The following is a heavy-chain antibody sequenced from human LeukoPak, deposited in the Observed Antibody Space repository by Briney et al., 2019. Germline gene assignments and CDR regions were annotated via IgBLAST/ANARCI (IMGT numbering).Heavy chain of an antibody. CDR2: ISAYNGNT. Sequence: ASVKVSCKASGYTFTSYGISWVRQAPGQGLEWMGWISAYNGNTNYAQKLQGRVTMTTDTSTSTAYMELRSLRSDDTAVYYCARDPENSGFYYYCYYMDVWGKGTTVTVSS. V-gene: IGHV1-18*01. CDR1: GYTFTSYG. D-gene: IGHD3-9*01. J-gene: IGHJ6*03. CDR3: ARDPENSGFYYYCYYMDV.